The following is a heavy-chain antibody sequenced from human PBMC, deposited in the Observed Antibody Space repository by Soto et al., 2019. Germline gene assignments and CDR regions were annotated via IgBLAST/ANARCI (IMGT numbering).Heavy chain of an antibody. Sequence: QVQLVQSGAEVKKPGSSVKVSCKAPGGTLSSYAINWVRQAPGQGLEWMGGIIPIFGSANYAPKFQGRVTIAADDSTSTAYMEVSSLRSEDTAVYYCAGTREIPYYPGMDVWGQWTTVTVSS. CDR2: IIPIFGSA. CDR1: GGTLSSYA. V-gene: IGHV1-69*01. CDR3: AGTREIPYYPGMDV. J-gene: IGHJ6*02. D-gene: IGHD2-2*02.